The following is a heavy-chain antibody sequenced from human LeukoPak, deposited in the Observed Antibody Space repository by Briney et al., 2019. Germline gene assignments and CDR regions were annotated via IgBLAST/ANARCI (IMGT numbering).Heavy chain of an antibody. Sequence: SETLSLTCTVSGGVISSYYWSWIRQPAGKGLEWIGRLYTSGSTNYNPSLKSRVTMSVDTSKNQFSLKLTSMTAADTAVYYCARGGSSGYYYGWGQGTLVTVSS. D-gene: IGHD3-22*01. J-gene: IGHJ4*02. CDR2: LYTSGST. CDR1: GGVISSYY. V-gene: IGHV4-4*07. CDR3: ARGGSSGYYYG.